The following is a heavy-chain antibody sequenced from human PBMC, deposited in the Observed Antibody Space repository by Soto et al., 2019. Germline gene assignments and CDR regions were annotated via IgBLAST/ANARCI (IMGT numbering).Heavy chain of an antibody. CDR2: INPSGGST. CDR3: ARDRYYDSSGYYPDAFAI. V-gene: IGHV1-46*01. J-gene: IGHJ3*02. Sequence: ASVKVSCKASGYTFTSYYMHWVRQAPGQGLEWMGIINPSGGSTSYAQKFQGRVTMTRDTSTSTVYMELSSLRSEDTAVYYCARDRYYDSSGYYPDAFAIWGQGTMVTVSS. CDR1: GYTFTSYY. D-gene: IGHD3-22*01.